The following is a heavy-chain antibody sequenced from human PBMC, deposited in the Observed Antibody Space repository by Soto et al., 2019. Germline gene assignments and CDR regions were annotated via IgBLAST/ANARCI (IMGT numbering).Heavy chain of an antibody. CDR3: AKDRLAGNFDY. CDR2: ISATGGST. CDR1: GFTFNNYA. J-gene: IGHJ4*02. V-gene: IGHV3-23*01. Sequence: GGSLRLSCAASGFTFNNYAMNWVRQAPGKGLEWVATISATGGSTYYADSVKGRFTISRDNSKNTLYLQMNGLRVEGTAVYYCAKDRLAGNFDYWGQGTQVTVSS.